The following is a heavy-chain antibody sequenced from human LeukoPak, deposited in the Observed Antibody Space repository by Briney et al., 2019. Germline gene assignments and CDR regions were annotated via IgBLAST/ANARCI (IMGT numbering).Heavy chain of an antibody. CDR2: INSDGSAT. Sequence: GGSLRLSCAASGFTFGSPWMHWVRQAPGKGLVWVSRINSDGSATAYADSVKGRFTISRDNAENTLYLQMNSLRAEDTAVYYCARGTAGYHSSYFDYWGQGTLVPVSS. J-gene: IGHJ4*02. V-gene: IGHV3-74*01. D-gene: IGHD3-16*02. CDR1: GFTFGSPW. CDR3: ARGTAGYHSSYFDY.